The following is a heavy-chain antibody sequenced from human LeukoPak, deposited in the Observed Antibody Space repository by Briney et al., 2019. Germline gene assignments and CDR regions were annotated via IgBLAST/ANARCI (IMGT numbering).Heavy chain of an antibody. CDR3: AKKSAMAGTGFDY. V-gene: IGHV3-23*01. CDR2: ISGSGSGGST. CDR1: GFTFSSSA. D-gene: IGHD6-19*01. Sequence: GGSLRLSCAASGFTFSSSAMSWVRQAPGKGLEWVSNISGSGSGGSTYYADSVKGRFTISRDNSKNTLYLQMNSLRAEDTAVYFCAKKSAMAGTGFDYWGQGTLVTVSS. J-gene: IGHJ4*02.